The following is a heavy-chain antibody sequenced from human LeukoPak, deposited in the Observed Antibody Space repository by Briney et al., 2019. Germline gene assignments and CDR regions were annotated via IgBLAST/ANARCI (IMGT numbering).Heavy chain of an antibody. CDR3: AKEVDYGDYYYYGMDV. CDR1: GFTFDDYA. V-gene: IGHV3-30*02. D-gene: IGHD4-17*01. J-gene: IGHJ6*02. CDR2: IRYDGSNK. Sequence: GGSLRLSCAASGFTFDDYAMHWVRQAPGKGLEGVAFIRYDGSNKYYADSVKGRFTISRDNSKNTLYLQMNSLRAEDTAVYYCAKEVDYGDYYYYGMDVWGQGTTVTVSS.